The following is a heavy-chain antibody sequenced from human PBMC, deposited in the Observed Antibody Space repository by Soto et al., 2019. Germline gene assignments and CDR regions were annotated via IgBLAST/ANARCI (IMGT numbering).Heavy chain of an antibody. V-gene: IGHV3-23*01. CDR2: ISGSGGST. D-gene: IGHD6-19*01. CDR1: GFTFSSYA. Sequence: GGSLRLSCAASGFTFSSYAMSWVRQAPGKGLEWVSAISGSGGSTYYADSVKGRFTISRDNSKNTLYLQMNSLRAEDTAVYYCAKSGSGWFDNWFDPWGQGTLVTSPQ. J-gene: IGHJ5*02. CDR3: AKSGSGWFDNWFDP.